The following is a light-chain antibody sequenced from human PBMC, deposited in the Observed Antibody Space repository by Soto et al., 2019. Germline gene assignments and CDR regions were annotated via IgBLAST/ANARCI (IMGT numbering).Light chain of an antibody. CDR1: QSLVYSNGNTY. CDR2: KVP. CDR3: VQGTHWPRT. J-gene: IGKJ4*02. V-gene: IGKV2-30*01. Sequence: DVVMTQSPLSLPATLGQPASSSCRSSQSLVYSNGNTYLNWFHQRPGQSPRHLIYKVPNRGSGVTDSFSGSGPGTDFTLAIRSVEAGDVGVYYCVQGTHWPRTFRGGTKVEIK.